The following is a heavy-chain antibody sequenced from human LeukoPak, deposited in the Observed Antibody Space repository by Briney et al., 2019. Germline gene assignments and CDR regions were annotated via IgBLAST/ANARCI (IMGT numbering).Heavy chain of an antibody. D-gene: IGHD3-10*01. CDR2: INPNSGGT. Sequence: ASVKVSCKASGYTFTGYYMHWVRQAPGQGLEWMGWINPNSGGTNYAQKFQGRVTMTRDTSISTAYMELSRLRSDDTAVYYCARSMVRGTIRSPNWFDPWGQGTLVTVSS. CDR1: GYTFTGYY. J-gene: IGHJ5*02. V-gene: IGHV1-2*02. CDR3: ARSMVRGTIRSPNWFDP.